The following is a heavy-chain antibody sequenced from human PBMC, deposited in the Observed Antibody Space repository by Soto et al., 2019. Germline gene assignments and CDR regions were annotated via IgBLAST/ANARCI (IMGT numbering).Heavy chain of an antibody. J-gene: IGHJ4*02. CDR2: IIPILGIA. Sequence: GASVKVSCKASGGTFSSYTISWVRQAPGQGLEWMGRIIPILGIANYAQKLQGRVTITADKSTSTAYMELSSLRSDDTAVYYCAREHSGYYFDYWGQGTLVTVSS. D-gene: IGHD5-12*01. CDR3: AREHSGYYFDY. V-gene: IGHV1-69*04. CDR1: GGTFSSYT.